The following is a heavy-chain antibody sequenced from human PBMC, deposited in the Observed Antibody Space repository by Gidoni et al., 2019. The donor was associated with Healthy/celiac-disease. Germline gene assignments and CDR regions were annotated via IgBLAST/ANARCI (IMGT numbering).Heavy chain of an antibody. J-gene: IGHJ4*02. D-gene: IGHD6-6*01. V-gene: IGHV4-39*01. CDR2: IYYSGST. Sequence: DGLEWIGSIYYSGSTYYNPSLKSRVTISVDTSKNQFSLKPSSVTAADTAVYYCARGEQLVPGRWGQGTLVTVSS. CDR3: ARGEQLVPGR.